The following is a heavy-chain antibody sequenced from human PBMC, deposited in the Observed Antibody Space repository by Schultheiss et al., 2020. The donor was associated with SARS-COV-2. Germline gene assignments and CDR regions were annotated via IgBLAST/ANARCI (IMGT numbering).Heavy chain of an antibody. CDR2: ISGGGSTT. CDR1: GFTFSSYA. V-gene: IGHV3-23*01. D-gene: IGHD5-12*01. Sequence: GGSLRLSCAASGFTFSSYAMGWVRQAPGKGLEWVSGISGGGSTTPYADSVKGRFTISRDNSNNTLYLHMNSLRAEDTAVYYCAKGEYSGYGNPDYWGQGTLVTVSS. J-gene: IGHJ4*02. CDR3: AKGEYSGYGNPDY.